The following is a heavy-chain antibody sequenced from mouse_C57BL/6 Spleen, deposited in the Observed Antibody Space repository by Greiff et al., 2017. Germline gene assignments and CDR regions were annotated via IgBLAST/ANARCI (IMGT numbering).Heavy chain of an antibody. Sequence: EVQLVESGGGLVKPGGSLKLSCAASGFTFSDYGMHWVRQAPEKGLEWVAYISSGSSTIYYADTVKGRFTISRDNAKNTLFLQMTSLRSEDTAMYYCARAYYSNYEGMDYWGQGTSVTVSS. CDR3: ARAYYSNYEGMDY. CDR1: GFTFSDYG. D-gene: IGHD2-5*01. J-gene: IGHJ4*01. V-gene: IGHV5-17*01. CDR2: ISSGSSTI.